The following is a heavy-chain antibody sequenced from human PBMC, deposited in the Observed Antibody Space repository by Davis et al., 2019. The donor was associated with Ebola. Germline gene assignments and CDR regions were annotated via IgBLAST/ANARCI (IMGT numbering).Heavy chain of an antibody. D-gene: IGHD2-15*01. J-gene: IGHJ4*02. Sequence: GESLKISCAASGFSFRSYAMHWVRQAPGKGLEWVAVISYDGTNRYYLDSVKGRFTISRDNAKNSLSLEMNSLRAEDTAVYYCARVGGSCYGYWGQGALVSVSS. CDR2: ISYDGTNR. CDR3: ARVGGSCYGY. V-gene: IGHV3-30-3*01. CDR1: GFSFRSYA.